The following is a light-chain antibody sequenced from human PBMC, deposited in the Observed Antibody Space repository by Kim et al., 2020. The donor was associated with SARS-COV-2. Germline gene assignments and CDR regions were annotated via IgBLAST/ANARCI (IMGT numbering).Light chain of an antibody. Sequence: ASVGDRVTTTCRARQGIGNYLAWYQQKPGKAPKSLIYSASILQSGVPSKFRGSGSGTDFTLTISSLQPEGFATYYCQHYNGFPFTFGGGTKVDIK. V-gene: IGKV1-16*02. CDR1: QGIGNY. CDR2: SAS. J-gene: IGKJ4*01. CDR3: QHYNGFPFT.